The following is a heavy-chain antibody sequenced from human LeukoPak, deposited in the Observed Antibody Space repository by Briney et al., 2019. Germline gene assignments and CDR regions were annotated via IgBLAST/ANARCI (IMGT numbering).Heavy chain of an antibody. Sequence: GGSPRLSCAASGFTFSSYWMHWVRQAPGKGLVWVSRINSDGSSTSYADSVKGRFTISRDNAKNTLYLQMNSLRAEDTAVYYCARGAGVATITPFSYWGQGTLVTVSS. CDR1: GFTFSSYW. CDR3: ARGAGVATITPFSY. D-gene: IGHD5-12*01. J-gene: IGHJ4*02. V-gene: IGHV3-74*01. CDR2: INSDGSST.